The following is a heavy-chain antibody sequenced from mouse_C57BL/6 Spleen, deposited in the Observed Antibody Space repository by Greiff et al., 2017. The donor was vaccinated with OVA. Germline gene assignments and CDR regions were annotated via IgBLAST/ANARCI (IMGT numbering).Heavy chain of an antibody. J-gene: IGHJ3*01. CDR1: GSTFTSYW. V-gene: IGHV1-59*01. D-gene: IGHD1-1*01. CDR3: ARSYYYGSLFAY. CDR2: IDPSDSYT. Sequence: VQLQQPGAELVRPGTSVKLSCKASGSTFTSYWMHWVKQRPGQGLEWIGVIDPSDSYTNYNQKFKGKATLTVDTSSSTAYMQLSSLTSEDSAVYYCARSYYYGSLFAYWGQGTLVTVSA.